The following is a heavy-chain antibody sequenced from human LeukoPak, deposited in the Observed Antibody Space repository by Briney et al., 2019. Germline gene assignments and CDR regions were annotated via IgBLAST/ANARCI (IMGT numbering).Heavy chain of an antibody. J-gene: IGHJ4*03. V-gene: IGHV1-18*01. Sequence: GASVKVSCKASGYTFTNFGISWIRQAPGQGLEWMGWISPYNGNTNYAQKFQGRLTMTTDTSTSTAYMELRSLRSDDTAVYYCTRGFEHPEKPCPSNRRMDRWGQGTQVTVSS. CDR3: TRGFEHPEKPCPSNRRMDR. D-gene: IGHD1-14*01. CDR1: GYTFTNFG. CDR2: ISPYNGNT.